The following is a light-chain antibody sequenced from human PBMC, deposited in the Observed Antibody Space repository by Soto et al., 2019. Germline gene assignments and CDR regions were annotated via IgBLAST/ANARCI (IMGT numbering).Light chain of an antibody. J-gene: IGKJ1*01. V-gene: IGKV1-5*01. Sequence: DIQMTQSPSPLSASVGDRFTGTCRASRSISTWLAWYQQKPGNAPKLLLHHASILESGVPSRFSGSGSGTEFTLTISSLQPDDFATYYCQQYHFFWTFGQGTKVEIK. CDR1: RSISTW. CDR2: HAS. CDR3: QQYHFFWT.